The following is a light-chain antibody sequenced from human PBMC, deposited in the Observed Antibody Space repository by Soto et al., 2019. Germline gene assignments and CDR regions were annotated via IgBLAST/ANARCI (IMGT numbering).Light chain of an antibody. CDR2: AAS. J-gene: IGKJ5*01. Sequence: LSASVGDRVTITCRASQGINHYLAWFQQKPGKAPKLLIYAASTLQSGVPSRFSGSGSGTDFTLTISCLQSEDFATYYCQQYYSYPITFGQGTRLEIK. CDR1: QGINHY. CDR3: QQYYSYPIT. V-gene: IGKV1-16*01.